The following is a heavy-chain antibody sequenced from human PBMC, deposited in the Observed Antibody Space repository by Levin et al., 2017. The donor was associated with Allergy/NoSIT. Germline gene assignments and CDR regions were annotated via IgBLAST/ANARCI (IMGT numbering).Heavy chain of an antibody. CDR3: ARATAAAIPSTNWFDP. CDR1: GGSFSGYY. Sequence: SETLSLTCAVYGGSFSGYYWSWIRQPPGKGLEWIGEINHSGSTNYNPSPKSRVTISVDTSKNQFSLKLSSVTAADTAVYYCARATAAAIPSTNWFDPWGQGTLVTVSS. D-gene: IGHD2-2*02. J-gene: IGHJ5*02. V-gene: IGHV4-34*01. CDR2: INHSGST.